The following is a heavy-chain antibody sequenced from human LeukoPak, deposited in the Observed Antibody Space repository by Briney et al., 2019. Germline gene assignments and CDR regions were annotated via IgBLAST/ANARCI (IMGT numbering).Heavy chain of an antibody. CDR2: INPNSDDR. CDR3: ARTTSFTASGYDY. D-gene: IGHD6-25*01. J-gene: IGHJ4*02. V-gene: IGHV1-8*03. CDR1: GYTFTNYH. Sequence: ASVKVSCKASGYTFTNYHINWVRQATGQGLEWVGWINPNSDDRGYAQKFQGRVTITRDTSRTTAYMELRSLRSEDTAVYFCARTTSFTASGYDYWGQGTLVTVSS.